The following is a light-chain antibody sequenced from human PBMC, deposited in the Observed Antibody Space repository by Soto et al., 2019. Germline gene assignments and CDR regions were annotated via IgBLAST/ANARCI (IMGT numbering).Light chain of an antibody. V-gene: IGKV3-15*01. Sequence: EIVMTQSPDTLSVSPGERATLSCMASESVRSNLAWYQQKPGRAPRLLIYGVSTRATGIPARFSGSGSETEFTLTISNLQSEDFAFYYCQQYVNWPPWTFGQGTKVQIK. CDR1: ESVRSN. J-gene: IGKJ1*01. CDR3: QQYVNWPPWT. CDR2: GVS.